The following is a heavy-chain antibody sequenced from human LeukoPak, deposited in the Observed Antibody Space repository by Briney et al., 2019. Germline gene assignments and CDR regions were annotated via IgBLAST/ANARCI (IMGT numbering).Heavy chain of an antibody. CDR2: ISWNSGSI. Sequence: PGRSLRLSCAASGFTFDDYAMHWVRQAPGKGLEWVSGISWNSGSIGYADSVKGRFTISRDNAKNSLYLQMNSLRAEDTALYYCAKDISADICSGGSCYSVFDYWGQGTLVTVSS. CDR1: GFTFDDYA. CDR3: AKDISADICSGGSCYSVFDY. J-gene: IGHJ4*02. D-gene: IGHD2-15*01. V-gene: IGHV3-9*01.